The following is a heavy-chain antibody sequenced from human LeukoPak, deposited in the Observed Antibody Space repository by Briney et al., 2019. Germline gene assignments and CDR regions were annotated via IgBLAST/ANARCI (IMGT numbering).Heavy chain of an antibody. V-gene: IGHV4-4*07. Sequence: SETLSLTCTVSGGSIISYYWSWVRQPAGKGLEWIGRIYTTGSTNYNPSLKSRVTISVDTSKSQFSLKLTSVTAADTAVYYCARDRSSSSRYNWFDPWGQGTLVTVSS. CDR3: ARDRSSSSRYNWFDP. D-gene: IGHD6-13*01. CDR2: IYTTGST. J-gene: IGHJ5*02. CDR1: GGSIISYY.